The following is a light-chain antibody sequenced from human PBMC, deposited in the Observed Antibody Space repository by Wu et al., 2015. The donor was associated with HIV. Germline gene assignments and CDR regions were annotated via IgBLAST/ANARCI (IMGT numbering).Light chain of an antibody. CDR3: QQRSNWPLT. CDR1: QSISTY. Sequence: EIALTQFPATLSLSPGERAILSCRAGQSISTYLAWYQQKPGQAPRLLISDASNRATGIPDRFSGSGSGTDFTLTISSLEPEDFAIYYCQQRSNWPLTFGGGTKVEI. V-gene: IGKV3-11*01. J-gene: IGKJ4*01. CDR2: DAS.